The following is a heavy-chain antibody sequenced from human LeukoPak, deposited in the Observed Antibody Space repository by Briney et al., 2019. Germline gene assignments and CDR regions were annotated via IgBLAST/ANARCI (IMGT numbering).Heavy chain of an antibody. CDR2: INPNSGGT. D-gene: IGHD1-26*01. CDR1: RYTFTGYY. CDR3: ANTWESRGPWFPFDP. J-gene: IGHJ5*02. Sequence: ASVKVSCKASRYTFTGYYMHWVRQAPGQGLEWMGWINPNSGGTNYAQKFQGRVTMTRDTPISTAYMELSRLRSDDTAVYYCANTWESRGPWFPFDPWGQGTLVTVSS. V-gene: IGHV1-2*02.